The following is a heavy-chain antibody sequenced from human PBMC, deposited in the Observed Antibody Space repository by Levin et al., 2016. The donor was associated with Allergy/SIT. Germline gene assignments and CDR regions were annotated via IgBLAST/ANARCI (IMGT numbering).Heavy chain of an antibody. Sequence: GGSLRLSCAASGFTFSSYAMSWVRQAPGKGLEWVSAISGSGGSTYYADSVKGRFTISRDNSKNTLYLQMNSLRAEDTAVYYCAVPYEGGRGMKDYFDYWGQGTLVTVSS. CDR1: GFTFSSYA. CDR3: AVPYEGGRGMKDYFDY. V-gene: IGHV3-23*01. D-gene: IGHD3-16*01. CDR2: ISGSGGST. J-gene: IGHJ4*02.